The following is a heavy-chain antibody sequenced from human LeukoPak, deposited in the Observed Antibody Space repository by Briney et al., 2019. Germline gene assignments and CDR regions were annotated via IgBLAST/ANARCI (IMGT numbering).Heavy chain of an antibody. CDR3: ARDYRVEDGSSGYSSTFDY. V-gene: IGHV1-18*01. CDR2: ISAYNGNT. CDR1: GYTFTSYG. D-gene: IGHD3-22*01. J-gene: IGHJ4*02. Sequence: ASVTVSCKASGYTFTSYGISWVRQAPGQGLEWMGWISAYNGNTNYAQKLQGRVTMTTDTSTSTAYMELRSLRSDDTAVYYCARDYRVEDGSSGYSSTFDYWGQGTLVTVSS.